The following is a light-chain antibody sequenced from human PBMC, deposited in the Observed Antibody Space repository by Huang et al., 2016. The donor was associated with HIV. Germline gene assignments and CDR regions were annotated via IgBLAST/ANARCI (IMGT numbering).Light chain of an antibody. Sequence: ERVMTQSPATLSVSLGETATLACRASQYVSSHLAWYQQKPCQAPRLLIYGASTRVTDIPARFSGSGSGIEFTLTISTLQSEDFAVYYCQQYNNWPRTFGQGTKLEIK. CDR3: QQYNNWPRT. CDR2: GAS. CDR1: QYVSSH. J-gene: IGKJ2*01. V-gene: IGKV3-15*01.